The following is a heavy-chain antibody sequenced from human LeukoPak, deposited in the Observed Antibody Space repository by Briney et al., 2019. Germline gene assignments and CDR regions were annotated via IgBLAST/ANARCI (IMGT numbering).Heavy chain of an antibody. V-gene: IGHV3-48*01. Sequence: GGSLRLSCAASGFTFSNYAMNWVRQAPGKGLEWVSYISSSSSTIYYADSVKGRFTISRDNAKNSLYLQMNSLRAEDTAVYYCARGAYYYEDWGQGTLVTVSS. CDR3: ARGAYYYED. CDR1: GFTFSNYA. CDR2: ISSSSSTI. D-gene: IGHD3-22*01. J-gene: IGHJ4*02.